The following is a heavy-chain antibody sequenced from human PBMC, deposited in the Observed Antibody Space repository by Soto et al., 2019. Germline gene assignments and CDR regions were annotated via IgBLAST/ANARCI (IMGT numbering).Heavy chain of an antibody. CDR1: GFNFDDYA. Sequence: PGGSLRLSCAASGFNFDDYAMHWVRQAPGKGLEWVSGISWNSGSIGYADSVKARFIISRDNAKNSLYLQMNSLRAEDTAFYYCAKDISGRGSYYYYYGMDVWGQGIPVTVSS. J-gene: IGHJ6*02. V-gene: IGHV3-9*01. D-gene: IGHD1-26*01. CDR2: ISWNSGSI. CDR3: AKDISGRGSYYYYYGMDV.